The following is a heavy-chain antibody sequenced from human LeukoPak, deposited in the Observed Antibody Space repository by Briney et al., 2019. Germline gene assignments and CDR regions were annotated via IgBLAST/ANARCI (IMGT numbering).Heavy chain of an antibody. V-gene: IGHV3-23*01. D-gene: IGHD1-20*01. Sequence: GGPLRLSCAASGFTFSSYGMSWVRQAPGKGLEWVSVITGNGASTYYADSVKGRFTISRDNSRNTLYLQMNSLRAEDTAIYYCAKDGITGSPDYWGQGTLVTVSS. J-gene: IGHJ4*02. CDR1: GFTFSSYG. CDR2: ITGNGAST. CDR3: AKDGITGSPDY.